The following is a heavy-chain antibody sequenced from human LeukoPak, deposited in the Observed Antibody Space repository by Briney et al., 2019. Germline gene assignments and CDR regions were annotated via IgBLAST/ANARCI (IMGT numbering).Heavy chain of an antibody. D-gene: IGHD3-22*01. CDR3: ARPLSGYCPLGYYYYGMDV. J-gene: IGHJ6*02. V-gene: IGHV4-39*01. Sequence: PSETLSLTCTVSGGSISSSSYYWGWIRQPPGKGLEWIGSIYYSGSTYYNPSLKSRVTISVDTSKNQFSLKLSSVTAADTAVYYCARPLSGYCPLGYYYYGMDVWGQGTTVTVSS. CDR1: GGSISSSSYY. CDR2: IYYSGST.